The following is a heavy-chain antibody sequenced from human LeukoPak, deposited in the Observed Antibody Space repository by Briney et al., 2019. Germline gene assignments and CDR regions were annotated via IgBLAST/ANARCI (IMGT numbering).Heavy chain of an antibody. CDR1: GVSINTCCYY. CDR3: ARGRSYGFDFDS. Sequence: PSETLSLTCDVSGVSINTCCYYWTWIRQPPGKELEWIGYKYYSGSARYNSSLRSRLTISLDSSKNQFSLRLTSVTAADTAVYYCARGRSYGFDFDSWGPGTLVIVSS. V-gene: IGHV4-61*01. D-gene: IGHD5-18*01. CDR2: KYYSGSA. J-gene: IGHJ4*02.